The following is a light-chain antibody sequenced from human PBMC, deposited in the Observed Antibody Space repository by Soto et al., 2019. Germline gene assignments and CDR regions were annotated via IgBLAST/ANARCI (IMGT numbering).Light chain of an antibody. CDR3: QQSYSTPPH. Sequence: DIQMTQSPSSLSASVGDRVTITCRASQIISSYLNWYQQIPGQAPRLLIYAASSLQSGVPSRFSGSGSGTGFTLTISSVQPEDFATYYCQQSYSTPPHFGGGTKVDIK. V-gene: IGKV1-39*01. CDR2: AAS. J-gene: IGKJ4*01. CDR1: QIISSY.